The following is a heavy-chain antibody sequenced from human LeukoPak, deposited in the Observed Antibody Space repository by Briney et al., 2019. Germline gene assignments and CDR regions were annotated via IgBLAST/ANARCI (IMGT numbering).Heavy chain of an antibody. CDR2: IRYDGTTK. V-gene: IGHV3-30*02. J-gene: IGHJ4*02. CDR1: GFFFSDYG. Sequence: GGSLRLSCEVSGFFFSDYGMHWVRQSPAKGLEWLAYIRYDGTTKYYADSVKGRFTISRDNSKNTLYLQMDRLTSDDTALYYCAKDSVVTIDYWGQGTLVTVSS. CDR3: AKDSVVTIDY. D-gene: IGHD2-21*02.